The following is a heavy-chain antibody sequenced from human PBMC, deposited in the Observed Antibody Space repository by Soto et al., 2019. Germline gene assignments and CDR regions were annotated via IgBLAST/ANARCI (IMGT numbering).Heavy chain of an antibody. D-gene: IGHD1-26*01. CDR3: ERAELVGATDY. Sequence: SETLSLTCTVSGGSISSGGYYWSWIRQHPGKGLEWIGYIYYSGSTYYNPSLKSRVTMSVDTSKNQFSLKLSSVTAADTAVYYCERAELVGATDYWGQGTILTVYS. V-gene: IGHV4-31*03. CDR2: IYYSGST. CDR1: GGSISSGGYY. J-gene: IGHJ4*02.